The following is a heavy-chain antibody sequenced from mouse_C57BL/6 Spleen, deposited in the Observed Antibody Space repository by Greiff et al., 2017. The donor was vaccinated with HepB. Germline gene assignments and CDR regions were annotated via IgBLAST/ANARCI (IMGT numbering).Heavy chain of an antibody. CDR3: ARGRGNYGFDY. J-gene: IGHJ2*01. D-gene: IGHD2-1*01. CDR1: GYSFTSYY. V-gene: IGHV1-66*01. CDR2: IYPGSGNT. Sequence: QVQLQQSGPELVKPGASVKISCKASGYSFTSYYIHWVKQRPGQGLEWIGWIYPGSGNTKYNEKFKGKATLTADTSSSTAYMPLSSLTSEDSAVYYCARGRGNYGFDYWGQGTTLTVSS.